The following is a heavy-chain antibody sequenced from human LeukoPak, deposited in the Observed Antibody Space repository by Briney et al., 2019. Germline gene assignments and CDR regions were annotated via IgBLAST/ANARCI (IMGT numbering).Heavy chain of an antibody. CDR2: ISRVTSTV. J-gene: IGHJ4*02. Sequence: GGSLRLSCAASGFTFNTYSMNWVRQAPGKGLEWVSFISRVTSTVYYADSVKGRFTISRDNAKNSMYLQMNSLRVEDTAVYYCARGSSWLDYWGQGILVTVSS. CDR3: ARGSSWLDY. V-gene: IGHV3-48*01. D-gene: IGHD6-13*01. CDR1: GFTFNTYS.